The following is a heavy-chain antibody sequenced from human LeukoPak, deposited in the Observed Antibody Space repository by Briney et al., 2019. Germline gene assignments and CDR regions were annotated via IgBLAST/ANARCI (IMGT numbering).Heavy chain of an antibody. D-gene: IGHD2-2*01. CDR3: ARDLDPVGSSKAWVDY. Sequence: ASVKVSCKASGYTFTNYGMDWVRQAPGQRLEWMGWINGGNGNTKYSQKFQGRVTITRDTSASTVYMELSSLRSEDTAVYYCARDLDPVGSSKAWVDYWGQGTLVTVSS. V-gene: IGHV1-3*01. CDR1: GYTFTNYG. CDR2: INGGNGNT. J-gene: IGHJ4*02.